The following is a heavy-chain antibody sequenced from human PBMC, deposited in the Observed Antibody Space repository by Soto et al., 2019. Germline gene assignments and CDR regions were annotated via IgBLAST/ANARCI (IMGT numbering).Heavy chain of an antibody. Sequence: PSETLSLTCTVSGGSISSYYWSWIRQPPGKGLEWIGYIYYSGSTNYNPSLKSRVTISVDTSKNQFSLKLSSVTAADTAVYYCARTRAEGAAARRYRKDVWGRGTTVTVSS. CDR1: GGSISSYY. CDR3: ARTRAEGAAARRYRKDV. V-gene: IGHV4-59*08. J-gene: IGHJ6*02. CDR2: IYYSGST. D-gene: IGHD3-9*01.